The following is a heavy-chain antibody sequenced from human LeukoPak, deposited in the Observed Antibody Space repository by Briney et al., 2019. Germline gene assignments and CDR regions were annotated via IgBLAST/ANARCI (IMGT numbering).Heavy chain of an antibody. Sequence: SVKVSCTTSGGTFDNSAINWVRQAPGQGLVWMGRIIPILNIPNYAQKLQGRVTIAADKSTSTAYMELSSLRSNDTAVYYCAREKMEVGYYGLDVWGQGTTVTVSS. D-gene: IGHD1-1*01. V-gene: IGHV1-69*04. CDR1: GGTFDNSA. CDR2: IIPILNIP. CDR3: AREKMEVGYYGLDV. J-gene: IGHJ6*02.